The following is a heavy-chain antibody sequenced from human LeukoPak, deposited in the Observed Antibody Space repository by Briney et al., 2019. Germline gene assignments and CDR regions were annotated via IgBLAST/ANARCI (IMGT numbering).Heavy chain of an antibody. CDR3: AKDGYSSASSFHYYYYMDV. J-gene: IGHJ6*03. Sequence: GGSLRLSCAASGFTFSSYTMNWVRQPPGKGLEWVSNIGTSSTTIYYADSVKGRFTISRDNAKNSLYLQMNSLRADDTAVYYCAKDGYSSASSFHYYYYMDVWGKGTTVTVSS. CDR2: IGTSSTTI. D-gene: IGHD2-15*01. V-gene: IGHV3-48*01. CDR1: GFTFSSYT.